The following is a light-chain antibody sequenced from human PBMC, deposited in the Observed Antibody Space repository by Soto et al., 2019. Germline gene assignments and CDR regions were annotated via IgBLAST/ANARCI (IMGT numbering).Light chain of an antibody. Sequence: DIQMTQSPSSLSASVGDRVTITCRASHSISNYLNWYQQKPGKAPNLLIYTASSLQSGVPSRFSGSGSGTDFTLTISSLQPEDFAVYYCQQRSTWPPFSFGQGTKLEIK. J-gene: IGKJ2*03. CDR2: TAS. CDR3: QQRSTWPPFS. CDR1: HSISNY. V-gene: IGKV1-39*01.